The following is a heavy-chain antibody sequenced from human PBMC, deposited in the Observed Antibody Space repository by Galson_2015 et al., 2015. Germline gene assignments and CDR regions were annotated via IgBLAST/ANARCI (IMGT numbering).Heavy chain of an antibody. CDR1: GGTFSSYG. J-gene: IGHJ4*02. CDR3: ARDPGQWLVRAFDY. D-gene: IGHD6-19*01. Sequence: SVKVSCKASGGTFSSYGISWVRQAPGQGLEWMGWISAYNGNTNYAQKLQGRVTMTTDTSTSTAYMELRSLRSDDTAVYYCARDPGQWLVRAFDYWGQGTLVTVSS. V-gene: IGHV1-18*01. CDR2: ISAYNGNT.